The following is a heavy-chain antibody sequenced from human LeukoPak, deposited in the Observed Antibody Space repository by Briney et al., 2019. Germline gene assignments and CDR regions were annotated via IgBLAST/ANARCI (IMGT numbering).Heavy chain of an antibody. CDR1: GGSISSGSYY. CDR2: IYTSGGT. CDR3: ARGGSSWYSDWFDP. J-gene: IGHJ5*02. D-gene: IGHD6-13*01. V-gene: IGHV4-61*02. Sequence: PSETLSLTCTVSGGSISSGSYYWSWIRQPAGKGLEWIGRIYTSGGTNYNPSLKSRVTISVDTSKNQFSLKLSSVTAADTAVYYCARGGSSWYSDWFDPWGQGTLVTVSS.